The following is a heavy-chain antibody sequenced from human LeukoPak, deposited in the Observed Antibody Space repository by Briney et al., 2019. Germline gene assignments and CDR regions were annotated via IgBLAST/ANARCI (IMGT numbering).Heavy chain of an antibody. CDR2: ISGSGGST. D-gene: IGHD3-22*01. Sequence: GGSLRLSCASSGFTFSSYAMSWVRQAPGKGLEWVSAISGSGGSTYYADSVKGRFTISRDNSKNTLYLQMNSLRAEDTAVYYCAKDLKDYYDSSGYYYAFGYWGQGTLVTVSS. CDR1: GFTFSSYA. J-gene: IGHJ4*02. V-gene: IGHV3-23*01. CDR3: AKDLKDYYDSSGYYYAFGY.